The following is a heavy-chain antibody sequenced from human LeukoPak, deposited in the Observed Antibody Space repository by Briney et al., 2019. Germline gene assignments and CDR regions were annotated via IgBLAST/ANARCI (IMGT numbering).Heavy chain of an antibody. CDR2: IRGSGDDT. Sequence: GGSLRLSCAASGFTFSDYAMSWVRQAPGKGLEWVSRIRGSGDDTHYADSVRRRLTTTRDNSTNSLYPPMNRLTAEDTAVYSCAKGGAYCSSGSCSNFDYWGQGTLVTVSS. D-gene: IGHD2-15*01. CDR3: AKGGAYCSSGSCSNFDY. V-gene: IGHV3-23*01. CDR1: GFTFSDYA. J-gene: IGHJ4*02.